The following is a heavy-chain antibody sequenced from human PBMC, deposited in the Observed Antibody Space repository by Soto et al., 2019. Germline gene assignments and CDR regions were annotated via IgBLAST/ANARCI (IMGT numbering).Heavy chain of an antibody. J-gene: IGHJ6*02. CDR2: MNPNSGNT. CDR3: AGAKTSYGMDV. Sequence: QVQLVQSGAEVKKPGASVKVSCKASGYTFTSYDINWVRQATGQGLEWMGWMNPNSGNTGYAQKFQGRVTLARNTTISPAYMGLRSLRSEDTAVYYCAGAKTSYGMDVWGQGSAVTLSS. CDR1: GYTFTSYD. V-gene: IGHV1-8*01.